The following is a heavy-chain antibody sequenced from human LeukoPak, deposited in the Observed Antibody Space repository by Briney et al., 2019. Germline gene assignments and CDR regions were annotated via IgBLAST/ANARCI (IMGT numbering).Heavy chain of an antibody. J-gene: IGHJ6*02. D-gene: IGHD3-9*01. CDR1: GFTFSNFA. Sequence: GGSLRLSCAASGFTFSNFAMMWVRQAPGTGLQWVSTITGYGATFYADSVRGRSTIFRDTSMNTLFLQMNSLGAEDTAVYYCARVGGVGPRYFDWLLDSLPDSYYYYYGMDVRGQGTTVTVSS. CDR2: ITGYGAT. V-gene: IGHV3-23*01. CDR3: ARVGGVGPRYFDWLLDSLPDSYYYYYGMDV.